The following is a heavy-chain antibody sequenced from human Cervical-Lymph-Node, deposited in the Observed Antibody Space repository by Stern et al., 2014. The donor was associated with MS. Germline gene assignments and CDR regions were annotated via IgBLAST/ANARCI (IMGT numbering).Heavy chain of an antibody. CDR2: LSYDGSE. Sequence: QLVEPGGGVVQPGRSLRLSCAASGVVFRTAIMHWVRKAPGKGLQWVAGLSYDGSEYYADSVKGRFRMSRDNLKNTVDLQMNSLSAEDTALYFCAREGYSSGRAPSFEHWGRGAPVTVSS. J-gene: IGHJ4*02. CDR3: AREGYSSGRAPSFEH. D-gene: IGHD6-25*01. CDR1: GVVFRTAI. V-gene: IGHV3-30*01.